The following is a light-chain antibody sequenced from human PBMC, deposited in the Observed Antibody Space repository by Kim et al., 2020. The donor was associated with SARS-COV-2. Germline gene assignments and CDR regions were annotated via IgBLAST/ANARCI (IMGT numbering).Light chain of an antibody. CDR2: DAS. Sequence: PGETAPLSCRAIQSVTSHVAWYQQNPGQAPRLLIYDASTRATGIPARISGSGFGTGFTLTISSLQSEDFAVYYCQQYNNWPPPITFGQGTRLEIK. CDR1: QSVTSH. V-gene: IGKV3-15*01. CDR3: QQYNNWPPPIT. J-gene: IGKJ5*01.